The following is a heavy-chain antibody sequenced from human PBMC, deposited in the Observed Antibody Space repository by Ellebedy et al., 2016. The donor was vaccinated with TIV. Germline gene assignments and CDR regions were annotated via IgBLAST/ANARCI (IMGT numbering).Heavy chain of an antibody. V-gene: IGHV5-10-1*01. D-gene: IGHD1-26*01. CDR2: IDPTDSYT. Sequence: GESLKISCQGSGYDFSTYWITWVRQVPGKGLEWMGRIDPTDSYTKYSPSFQGHITISVQKSINTAYLEWRSLKASDTGMYYCARLYSGSYRWFDPWGPGTLVTVSS. J-gene: IGHJ5*02. CDR1: GYDFSTYW. CDR3: ARLYSGSYRWFDP.